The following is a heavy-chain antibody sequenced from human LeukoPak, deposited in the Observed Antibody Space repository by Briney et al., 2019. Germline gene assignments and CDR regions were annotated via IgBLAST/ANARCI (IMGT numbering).Heavy chain of an antibody. CDR1: GFTFSNAW. Sequence: GGSLRLSCAASGFTFSNAWRSWVRQAPGKGLEWIGRIKSKTDGGATDYAAPVKGRFTISRDDSKNTLYLQMNSLKTEDTAVYYCTTDDRYSGSLAAFDIWGQGTMVTVSS. CDR2: IKSKTDGGAT. D-gene: IGHD1-26*01. J-gene: IGHJ3*02. CDR3: TTDDRYSGSLAAFDI. V-gene: IGHV3-15*01.